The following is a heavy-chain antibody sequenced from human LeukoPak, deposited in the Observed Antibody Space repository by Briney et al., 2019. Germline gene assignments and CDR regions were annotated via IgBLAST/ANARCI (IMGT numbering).Heavy chain of an antibody. V-gene: IGHV3-48*04. J-gene: IGHJ6*02. CDR2: ISSSGSTI. CDR3: ARDDGYCSSTSCYLTYGMDV. D-gene: IGHD2-2*01. Sequence: GGSLRLSCAASGFTFSSYSMNWVRQAPGKGLEWVSYISSSGSTIYYADSVKGRFTISRDNAKNSLYLQMNSLRAEDTAVYYCARDDGYCSSTSCYLTYGMDVWGQGTTVTVSS. CDR1: GFTFSSYS.